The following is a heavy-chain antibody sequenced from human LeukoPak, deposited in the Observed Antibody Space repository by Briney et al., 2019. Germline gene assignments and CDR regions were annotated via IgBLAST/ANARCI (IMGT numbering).Heavy chain of an antibody. D-gene: IGHD4-23*01. Sequence: ASVKVSCKASGYTFTSYDINWVRQATGQGLEWMGWVNPNSGNTGYAQKFQGRVTMTRNTSISTAYMELSSLRSEDTAVYYCARGVTTVGSFDYWGQGTLVTVSS. V-gene: IGHV1-8*01. CDR1: GYTFTSYD. J-gene: IGHJ4*02. CDR3: ARGVTTVGSFDY. CDR2: VNPNSGNT.